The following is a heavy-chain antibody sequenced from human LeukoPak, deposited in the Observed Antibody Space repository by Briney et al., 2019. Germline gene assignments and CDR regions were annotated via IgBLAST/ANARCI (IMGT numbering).Heavy chain of an antibody. V-gene: IGHV3-33*01. D-gene: IGHD4-4*01. CDR3: ARDPSLRVTLDY. Sequence: GGSLRLSCAASGFTFSHYGMHWVRQAPGKGLEWVAIIWYDGNNKYYADSVKGRFTISRDNSKNTLYLQMNSLRAEDTAIYYCARDPSLRVTLDYWGQGTTVTVSS. J-gene: IGHJ4*03. CDR1: GFTFSHYG. CDR2: IWYDGNNK.